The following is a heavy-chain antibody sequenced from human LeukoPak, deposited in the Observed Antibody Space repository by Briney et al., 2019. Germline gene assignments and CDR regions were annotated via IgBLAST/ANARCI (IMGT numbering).Heavy chain of an antibody. D-gene: IGHD7-27*01. V-gene: IGHV4-59*01. CDR2: IYNNEDI. Sequence: SETLSLTCTVSGDSISSYSWSWIRQPPGKGLEWLGYIYNNEDISYNPSLKSRVTISLDTSKYQFSLKLRSVTAADTAVYYCASSMYMGNFDYWGQGTLVTVSS. J-gene: IGHJ4*02. CDR1: GDSISSYS. CDR3: ASSMYMGNFDY.